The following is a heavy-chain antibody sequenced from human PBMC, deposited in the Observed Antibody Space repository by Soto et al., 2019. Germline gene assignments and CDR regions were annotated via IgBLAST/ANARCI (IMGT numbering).Heavy chain of an antibody. Sequence: QITLKEAGPTLVKPTETLTLTCTFSGFSFTTTRMGVGWTRQPPGKALEWLAIIYWDGESRYNPLLMRRLTLAEDTSKNRVVLTKSAMYPRDTATYYCAHSDSTGTTTYFDSLGQGIPVTVAS. CDR3: AHSDSTGTTTYFDS. J-gene: IGHJ4*02. V-gene: IGHV2-5*02. CDR1: GFSFTTTRMG. CDR2: IYWDGES. D-gene: IGHD1-1*01.